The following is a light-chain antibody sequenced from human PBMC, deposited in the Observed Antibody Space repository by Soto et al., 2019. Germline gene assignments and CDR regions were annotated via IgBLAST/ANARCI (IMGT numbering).Light chain of an antibody. CDR3: QQRSSWPLT. CDR1: QSLNSNF. CDR2: AAS. J-gene: IGKJ4*01. Sequence: EIVLTQSPGTLSLSPGESATLSCRASQSLNSNFLAWYQQKPGQAPRLLVYAASSRATGIPDRFSGSASGTVFTLTISRLEPEDFAVYYCQQRSSWPLTFGGGTKVEIK. V-gene: IGKV3D-20*02.